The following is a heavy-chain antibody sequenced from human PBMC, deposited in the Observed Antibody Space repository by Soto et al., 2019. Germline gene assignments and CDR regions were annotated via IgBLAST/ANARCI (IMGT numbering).Heavy chain of an antibody. Sequence: PSETLSLTCTVSGVSISSSSYYWGWIRQPPGKGLEWIGSIYYSGSTYYNPSLKSRVTISVDTSKNQFSLKLSSVTAADTAVYYCARLSVIPAANAGWLDPGAQGNRVTVS. CDR1: GVSISSSSYY. CDR3: ARLSVIPAANAGWLDP. J-gene: IGHJ5*02. CDR2: IYYSGST. V-gene: IGHV4-39*01. D-gene: IGHD2-2*01.